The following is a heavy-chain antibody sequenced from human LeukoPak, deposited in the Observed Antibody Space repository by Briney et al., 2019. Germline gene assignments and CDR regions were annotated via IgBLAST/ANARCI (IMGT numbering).Heavy chain of an antibody. V-gene: IGHV1-69*05. Sequence: ASVKVSCKASGGTFSSYAISWVRQAPGQGLEWMGGIIPIFGTANYAQKFQGRVTMTRDTSISTAYMELSRLRSDDTAVYYCAREVEMATITGWFDPWGQGTLVTVSS. CDR3: AREVEMATITGWFDP. J-gene: IGHJ5*02. D-gene: IGHD5-24*01. CDR2: IIPIFGTA. CDR1: GGTFSSYA.